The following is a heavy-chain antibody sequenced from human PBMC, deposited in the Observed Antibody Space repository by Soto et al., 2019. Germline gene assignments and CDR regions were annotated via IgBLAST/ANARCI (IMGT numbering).Heavy chain of an antibody. V-gene: IGHV3-23*01. J-gene: IGHJ6*02. D-gene: IGHD2-21*02. CDR1: GFTFSSYA. CDR3: AKRVDCGGDCYSDYYYYGMDV. Sequence: EVQLLESGGGLVQPGGSLRLSCAASGFTFSSYAMSWVRQAPGKGLEWVSAISGSGGSTNYADSVKGRFTISRDNSKNTLYLQMNSLRAEDTAVYYCAKRVDCGGDCYSDYYYYGMDVWGQGTTVTVSS. CDR2: ISGSGGST.